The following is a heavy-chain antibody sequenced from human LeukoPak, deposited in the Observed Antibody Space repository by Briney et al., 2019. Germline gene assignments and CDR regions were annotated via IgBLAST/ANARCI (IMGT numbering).Heavy chain of an antibody. CDR1: GFTFSSYA. V-gene: IGHV3-30*04. CDR2: ISYDGSNK. CDR3: AKDLHYYDSSGYAGY. J-gene: IGHJ4*02. D-gene: IGHD3-22*01. Sequence: PGGSLRLSCAASGFTFSSYAMHWVRQAPGKGLEWVAVISYDGSNKYYADSVKGRFTISRDNSKNTLYLQMNSLRAEDTAVYYCAKDLHYYDSSGYAGYWGQGTLVTVSS.